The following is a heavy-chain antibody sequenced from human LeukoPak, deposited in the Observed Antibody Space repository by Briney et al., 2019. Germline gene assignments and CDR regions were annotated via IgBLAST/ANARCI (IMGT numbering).Heavy chain of an antibody. CDR3: ARAPVPPYYYGSGLNWFDP. V-gene: IGHV4-4*07. Sequence: SETLSLTCTVSLDSTTSNFWSWVRQPAGKGLEWIGEIHRSGSPNYNPSLQGRVTISIDRSRNQIVLELSSVTAADTAVYYCARAPVPPYYYGSGLNWFDPWGQGTLVTVSS. CDR1: LDSTTSNF. J-gene: IGHJ5*02. D-gene: IGHD3-10*01. CDR2: IHRSGSP.